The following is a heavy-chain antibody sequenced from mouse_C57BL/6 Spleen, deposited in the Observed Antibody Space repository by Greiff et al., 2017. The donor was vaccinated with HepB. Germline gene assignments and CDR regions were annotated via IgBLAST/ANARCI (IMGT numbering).Heavy chain of an antibody. Sequence: EVKVEESGPGLVKPSQSLSLTCSVTGYSITSGYYWNWIRQFPGNKLEWMGYISYDGSNNYNPSLKNRISITRYTSKNQFFLKLNSVTTEDTATYYCARRIYYEYDDYFDYWGQGTTLTVSS. D-gene: IGHD2-4*01. V-gene: IGHV3-6*01. CDR3: ARRIYYEYDDYFDY. CDR2: ISYDGSN. J-gene: IGHJ2*01. CDR1: GYSITSGYY.